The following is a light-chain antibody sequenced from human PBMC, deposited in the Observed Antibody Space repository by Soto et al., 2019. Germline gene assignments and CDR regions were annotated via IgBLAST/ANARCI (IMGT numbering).Light chain of an antibody. CDR3: QQRSNWSFT. V-gene: IGKV3-11*01. J-gene: IGKJ3*01. CDR2: DAS. CDR1: QSVSSY. Sequence: EIVLTQSPATLSLSPGERATLSCRARQSVSSYLAWYQQKPGQAPRLLIYDASNRATAIPARFSGSGSGTDFTLTISSLEPEDFAVYYCQQRSNWSFTFGPGTKVDIK.